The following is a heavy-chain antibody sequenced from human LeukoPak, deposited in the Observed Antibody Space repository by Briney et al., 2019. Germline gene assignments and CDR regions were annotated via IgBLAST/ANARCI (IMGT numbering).Heavy chain of an antibody. V-gene: IGHV3-30-3*01. D-gene: IGHD6-13*01. CDR3: ARDIDIAAAGTTDY. CDR2: ISYDGSNK. Sequence: GGSLRLSCAASRFTFSSYAMHWVRQAPGKGLEWVAVISYDGSNKYYADSVKGRFTISRDNSKNTLYLQMNSLRAEDTAVYYCARDIDIAAAGTTDYWGQGTLVTVSS. J-gene: IGHJ4*02. CDR1: RFTFSSYA.